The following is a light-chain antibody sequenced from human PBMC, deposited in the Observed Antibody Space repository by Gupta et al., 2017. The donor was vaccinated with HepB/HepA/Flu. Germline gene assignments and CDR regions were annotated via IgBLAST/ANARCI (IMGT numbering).Light chain of an antibody. CDR3: QQYNNWPPGT. CDR2: GAS. CDR1: QSVSIN. Sequence: EIVMTQSPATLSVSPGERATLSCRASQSVSINLAWYQQKPGQAPRLLIYGASTRATGTPARFSGSWSGTEFTLTISNLQSEDFAVYYCQQYNNWPPGTFGQGTKVEIK. V-gene: IGKV3-15*01. J-gene: IGKJ1*01.